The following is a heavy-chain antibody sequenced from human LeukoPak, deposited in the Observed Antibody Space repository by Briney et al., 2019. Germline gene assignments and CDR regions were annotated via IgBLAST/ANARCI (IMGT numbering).Heavy chain of an antibody. Sequence: PGGSLRLCCVASGFTFSSYGMHWGRQAPGKGLEWVALISYEGSIQYYADSVKGRFTISRDNSKNTVYLQMNSLRPDDTAIYYCAKYGRLTTIYIDYWGQGTLVSVSS. CDR2: ISYEGSIQ. CDR1: GFTFSSYG. J-gene: IGHJ4*02. V-gene: IGHV3-30*18. D-gene: IGHD4-17*01. CDR3: AKYGRLTTIYIDY.